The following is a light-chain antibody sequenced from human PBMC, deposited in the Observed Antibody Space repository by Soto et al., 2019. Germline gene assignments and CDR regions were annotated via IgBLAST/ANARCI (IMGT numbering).Light chain of an antibody. CDR1: QSVSSY. J-gene: IGKJ1*01. CDR3: QQYGNSPQT. Sequence: EIVLTQSPATLSLSPGERATLSCRASQSVSSYLAWYQQKPGQAPRLLIYGASSRATGIPNRFSGSGSGTDFTPTISRLEPEDFAVYYCQQYGNSPQTFGQGTKVDIK. V-gene: IGKV3-20*01. CDR2: GAS.